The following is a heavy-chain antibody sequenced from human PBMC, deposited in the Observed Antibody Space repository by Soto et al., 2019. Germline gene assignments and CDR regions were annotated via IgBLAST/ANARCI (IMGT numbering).Heavy chain of an antibody. V-gene: IGHV4-30-2*01. CDR2: IYHSGST. J-gene: IGHJ4*02. Sequence: QMQLQESGSGLVKPSQTLSLTCAVSGGSISSGGYSWSWIRQPPGKGLELIGYIYHSGSTYYNPSLKRRVTISVDRSKNQSALKLGSVTAADTAVYYCAIAACSGGSCYSVDYWGQGTLVTVSS. CDR1: GGSISSGGYS. D-gene: IGHD2-15*01. CDR3: AIAACSGGSCYSVDY.